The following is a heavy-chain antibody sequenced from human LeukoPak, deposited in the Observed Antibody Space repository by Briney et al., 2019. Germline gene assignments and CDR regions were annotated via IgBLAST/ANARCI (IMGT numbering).Heavy chain of an antibody. CDR1: GYTFTIYG. CDR3: ARAGISDVTTDFDY. D-gene: IGHD1-14*01. J-gene: IGHJ4*02. V-gene: IGHV1-18*01. CDR2: ISAYNGNT. Sequence: GASVKVSCKASGYTFTIYGISWVRQAPGQELEWMGWISAYNGNTNYAQKLQGRVTMTTDTSTSTAYMELRSLRSDDTAVYYCARAGISDVTTDFDYWGQGTLVTISS.